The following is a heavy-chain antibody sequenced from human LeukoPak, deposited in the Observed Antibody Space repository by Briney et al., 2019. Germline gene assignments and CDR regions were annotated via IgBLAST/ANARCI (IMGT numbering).Heavy chain of an antibody. CDR2: ISGSGGTT. J-gene: IGHJ4*02. Sequence: GGSLRLSCAASGFTFNNYAMSWVRQAPGKGLEWVSIISGSGGTTYYADSVKGRFTISRDNSQSTLYLQMNTLGAEDTAVYYCAKDRFGDYYFDYWGQGTLVTVSS. CDR3: AKDRFGDYYFDY. V-gene: IGHV3-23*01. D-gene: IGHD3-10*01. CDR1: GFTFNNYA.